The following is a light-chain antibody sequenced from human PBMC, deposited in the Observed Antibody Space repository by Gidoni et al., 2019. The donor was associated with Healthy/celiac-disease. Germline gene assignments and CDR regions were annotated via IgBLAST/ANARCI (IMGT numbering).Light chain of an antibody. CDR3: LLSYSGARV. Sequence: QAVVTQEPSLTVSQGGTVTLTCGSSTGAVTSGHYPYWFQQKPGQATRTLIYDTSNKHSWTPARFSGSLLGGKAALTLSGAQPEDEAEYYCLLSYSGARVFGTGTKVTVL. CDR1: TGAVTSGHY. CDR2: DTS. V-gene: IGLV7-46*01. J-gene: IGLJ1*01.